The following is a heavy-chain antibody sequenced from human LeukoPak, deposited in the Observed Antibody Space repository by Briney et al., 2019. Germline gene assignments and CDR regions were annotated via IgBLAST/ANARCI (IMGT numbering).Heavy chain of an antibody. J-gene: IGHJ4*02. V-gene: IGHV3-53*01. CDR1: GFTVSSNY. Sequence: GGSLRLSCAASGFTVSSNYISWVRQAPGKGLEWVSVIYSGGSTYYADSVKGRFTISRDNSKNTLYLQMNSLRAEDTAVYYCARGDFDWLHFDYWGQGTLVTVSS. D-gene: IGHD3-9*01. CDR2: IYSGGST. CDR3: ARGDFDWLHFDY.